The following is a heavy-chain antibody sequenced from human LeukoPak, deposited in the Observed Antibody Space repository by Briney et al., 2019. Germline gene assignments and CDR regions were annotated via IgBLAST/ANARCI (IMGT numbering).Heavy chain of an antibody. CDR3: ARADSYVLTFFDY. Sequence: SVKVSCKASGGTFSSYAISWVRQAPGQGLEWMGGIIPIFGTASYAQKFQGRVTITADESTSTAYMELSSLRSEDTAVYYCARADSYVLTFFDYWGQGTLVTVSS. V-gene: IGHV1-69*13. J-gene: IGHJ4*02. D-gene: IGHD5-18*01. CDR2: IIPIFGTA. CDR1: GGTFSSYA.